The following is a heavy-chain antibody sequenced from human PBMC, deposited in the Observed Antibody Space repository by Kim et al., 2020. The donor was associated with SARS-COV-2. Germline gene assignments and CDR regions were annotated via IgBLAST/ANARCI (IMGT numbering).Heavy chain of an antibody. Sequence: SETLSLTCAVYGGSFSGYYWSWIRQPPGKGLVWIGEINHSGSTNYNPSLKSRVTISVDTSKNKFSLKLNSVTAADTAVYYCARGGSVWWLPFDYWGQGTLLTVSS. CDR1: GGSFSGYY. D-gene: IGHD1-26*01. J-gene: IGHJ4*02. CDR3: ARGGSVWWLPFDY. CDR2: INHSGST. V-gene: IGHV4-34*01.